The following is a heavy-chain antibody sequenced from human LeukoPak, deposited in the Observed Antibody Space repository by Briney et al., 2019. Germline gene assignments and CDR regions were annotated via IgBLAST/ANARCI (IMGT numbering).Heavy chain of an antibody. CDR2: IYYSGST. CDR1: GGSISSYY. D-gene: IGHD1-26*01. V-gene: IGHV4-39*07. Sequence: SETLSLTCTVSGGSISSYYWGWIRQPPGKGLEWIGSIYYSGSTYYNPSLKSRVTISVDTSKNQFSLKLSSVTAADTAVYYCARHPTRTTTYYFDYWGQGTLVTVSS. CDR3: ARHPTRTTTYYFDY. J-gene: IGHJ4*02.